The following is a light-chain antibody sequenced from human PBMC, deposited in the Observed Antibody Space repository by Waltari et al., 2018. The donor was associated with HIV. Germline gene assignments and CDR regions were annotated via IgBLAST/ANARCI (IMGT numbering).Light chain of an antibody. CDR1: RSNIGSNT. J-gene: IGLJ3*02. V-gene: IGLV1-44*01. Sequence: QSVLTQPPSASGTPGQRVTISCSGTRSNIGSNTVNWYQLLPGTAPKLLIYNDNERPSGVPGRCSGSRSGASASLAISGLQPEDEADDYCSSWDDRLNGQGVFGGGTKLTVL. CDR2: NDN. CDR3: SSWDDRLNGQGV.